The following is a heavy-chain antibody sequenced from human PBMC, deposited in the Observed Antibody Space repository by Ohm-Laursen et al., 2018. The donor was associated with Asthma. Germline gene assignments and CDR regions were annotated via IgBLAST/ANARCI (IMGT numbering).Heavy chain of an antibody. Sequence: GSLRLSCAASGFNFGSYAMTWVRQVPGKGLEWVASISTASTFIYYADSVWGRFTTSRDNAKNSVYLQMNSLRAEDTALYYCARIGPEWELPGREYSLHHWGQGTQVTVSS. CDR2: ISTASTFI. D-gene: IGHD1-26*01. CDR1: GFNFGSYA. J-gene: IGHJ1*01. V-gene: IGHV3-21*01. CDR3: ARIGPEWELPGREYSLHH.